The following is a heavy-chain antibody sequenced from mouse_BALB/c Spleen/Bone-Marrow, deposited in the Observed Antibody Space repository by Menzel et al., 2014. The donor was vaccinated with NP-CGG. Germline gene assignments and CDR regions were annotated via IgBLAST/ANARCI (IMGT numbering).Heavy chain of an antibody. CDR1: GYTFSSYW. J-gene: IGHJ1*01. Sequence: DLVKPRASVKLSCKASGYTFSSYWINWIKQRPGQGLEWIGRFAPGSGSTNYNEVFKGKVTLTVDTSSVTAYIQLDSLSSEDSAVYFCARSGFDTGYFYFYVRGARTTLPVST. V-gene: IGHV1S41*01. CDR2: FAPGSGST. CDR3: ARSGFDTGYFYFYV. D-gene: IGHD3-1*01.